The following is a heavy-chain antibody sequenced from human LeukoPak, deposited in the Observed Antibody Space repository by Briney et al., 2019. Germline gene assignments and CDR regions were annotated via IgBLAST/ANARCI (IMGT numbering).Heavy chain of an antibody. V-gene: IGHV3-53*01. CDR2: IYSGGST. CDR3: ARGDGYNLSFDY. D-gene: IGHD5-24*01. Sequence: GGPLRLSCAASGFTVSSNYMSWVCQAPGKGLEWVSVIYSGGSTYYADSVKGRFTISRDNSKNTLYLQMNSLRAEDTAVYYCARGDGYNLSFDYWGQGTLVTVSS. CDR1: GFTVSSNY. J-gene: IGHJ4*02.